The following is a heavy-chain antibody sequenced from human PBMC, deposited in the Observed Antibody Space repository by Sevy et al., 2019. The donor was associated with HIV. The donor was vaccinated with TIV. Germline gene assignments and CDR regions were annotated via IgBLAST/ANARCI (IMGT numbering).Heavy chain of an antibody. CDR1: GGSISSSSYY. Sequence: SETLSLTCTVSGGSISSSSYYWGWIRQPPGQGLEWIGSIYYSGSTYYNPSLKSRVTISVDTSKNQFSLKLSSVTAADTAVYYCARQLGGSYAQYYFDYWGQGTLVTVSS. CDR2: IYYSGST. V-gene: IGHV4-39*01. CDR3: ARQLGGSYAQYYFDY. J-gene: IGHJ4*02. D-gene: IGHD1-26*01.